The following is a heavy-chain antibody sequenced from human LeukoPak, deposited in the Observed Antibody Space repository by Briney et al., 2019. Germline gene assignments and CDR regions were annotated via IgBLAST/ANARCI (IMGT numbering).Heavy chain of an antibody. CDR1: GFTFSSYS. D-gene: IGHD5-24*01. J-gene: IGHJ4*02. CDR2: ISSSSSYI. CDR3: ARAVATITSPIDY. Sequence: GSLRLSCAASGFTFSSYSMNWVRQAPGKGLEWVSSISSSSSYIYYADSVKGRFTISRDNAKNSLYLQMNSLRAEDTAVYYCARAVATITSPIDYWGQGTLVTVSS. V-gene: IGHV3-21*01.